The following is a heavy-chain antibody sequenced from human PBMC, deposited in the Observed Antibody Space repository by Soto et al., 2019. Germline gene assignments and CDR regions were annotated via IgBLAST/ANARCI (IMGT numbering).Heavy chain of an antibody. CDR3: ARDIPHELDYGDYYYGMDV. D-gene: IGHD4-17*01. CDR1: GFTVSSNY. V-gene: IGHV3-53*01. J-gene: IGHJ6*02. Sequence: GGSLRLSCAASGFTVSSNYMSWVRQAPGKGLEWVSVIYSGGSTYYADSVKGRFTISRDNSKNTLYLQMNSLRAEDTAVYYCARDIPHELDYGDYYYGMDVWGQGTTVTVSS. CDR2: IYSGGST.